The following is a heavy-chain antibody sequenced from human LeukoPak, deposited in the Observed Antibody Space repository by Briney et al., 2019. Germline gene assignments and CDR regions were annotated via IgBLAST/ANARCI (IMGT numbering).Heavy chain of an antibody. CDR2: INWNGGST. CDR1: GFTFDDYG. V-gene: IGHV3-20*04. J-gene: IGHJ4*02. CDR3: AKDRGYSYGYYFDY. D-gene: IGHD5-18*01. Sequence: GGSLRLSCAASGFTFDDYGMSWVRQAPGKGLEWVSGINWNGGSTGYADSVKGRFTISRDNSKNTLYLQMNSLRAEDTAVYYCAKDRGYSYGYYFDYWGQGTLVTVSS.